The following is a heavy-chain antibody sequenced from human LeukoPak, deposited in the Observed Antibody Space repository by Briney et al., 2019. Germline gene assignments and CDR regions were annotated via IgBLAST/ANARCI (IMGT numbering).Heavy chain of an antibody. V-gene: IGHV3-7*05. J-gene: IGHJ4*02. CDR1: GFTFSSSW. CDR3: ARVSCAGGSCYSDY. Sequence: PGGSLRLSCAASGFTFSSSWRNWVRQAPGKGLEGGANIKQDGTEKYYVDSVKGRFTISRHHAKNSLYLQMNSLRAQDTAVYYCARVSCAGGSCYSDYWGQGTLLTVFS. D-gene: IGHD2-15*01. CDR2: IKQDGTEK.